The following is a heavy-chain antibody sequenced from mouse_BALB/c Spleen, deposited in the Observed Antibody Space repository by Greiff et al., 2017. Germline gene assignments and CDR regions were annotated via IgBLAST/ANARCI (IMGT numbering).Heavy chain of an antibody. V-gene: IGHV14-3*02. CDR3: ARDYYYGSRSYFDY. D-gene: IGHD1-1*01. Sequence: EVQLQQSGAELVKPGASVKMSCTASGFNIKDTYMHWVKQRPEQGLEWIGRIDPANGNTKYDPKFQGKATITADTSSNTAYLQLSSLTSEDTAVYYCARDYYYGSRSYFDYWGQGTTLTVSS. J-gene: IGHJ2*01. CDR1: GFNIKDTY. CDR2: IDPANGNT.